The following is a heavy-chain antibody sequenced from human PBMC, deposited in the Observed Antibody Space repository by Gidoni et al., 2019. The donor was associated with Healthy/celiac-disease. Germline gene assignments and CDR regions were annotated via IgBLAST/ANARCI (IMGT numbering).Heavy chain of an antibody. D-gene: IGHD1-26*01. Sequence: QVQLVESGGCVVQPGRSLRLSCAASGFTFSSYGMHWVRQAPGKGLEWVAVIWYDGSNKYYADSVKGRFTISRDNSKNTLYLQMNSLRAEDTAVYYCARGFGGATTNYYFDYWGQGTLVTVSS. CDR3: ARGFGGATTNYYFDY. V-gene: IGHV3-33*01. CDR1: GFTFSSYG. J-gene: IGHJ4*02. CDR2: IWYDGSNK.